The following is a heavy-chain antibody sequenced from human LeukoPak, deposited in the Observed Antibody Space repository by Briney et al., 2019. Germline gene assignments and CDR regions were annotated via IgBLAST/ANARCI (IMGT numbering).Heavy chain of an antibody. J-gene: IGHJ5*02. CDR1: GGSISSSSYY. V-gene: IGHV4-39*01. CDR2: IYYNGST. Sequence: SETLSLTCTVSGGSISSSSYYWGWIRQPPGKGLEWIGSIYYNGSTYYNPSLKSRVTISVDTSKNQFSLKLSSVTAADTAVYYCARLVAADGTNWFDPWGQGTLVTVSS. CDR3: ARLVAADGTNWFDP. D-gene: IGHD5-12*01.